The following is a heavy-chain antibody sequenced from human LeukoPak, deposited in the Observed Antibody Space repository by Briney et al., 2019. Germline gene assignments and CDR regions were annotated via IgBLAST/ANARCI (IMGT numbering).Heavy chain of an antibody. CDR2: ITSSSDSI. CDR3: ARDPGYSRPSSYGYFDH. Sequence: GGSLRLSCAASGFTFSSYSMIWVRQTPGKGLECLSYITSSSDSIHYADSVRGRFTVSRDNAKNSLYLQMNSLRDEDTAVYYCARDPGYSRPSSYGYFDHWGQGTLATVSS. D-gene: IGHD1-26*01. V-gene: IGHV3-48*02. CDR1: GFTFSSYS. J-gene: IGHJ4*02.